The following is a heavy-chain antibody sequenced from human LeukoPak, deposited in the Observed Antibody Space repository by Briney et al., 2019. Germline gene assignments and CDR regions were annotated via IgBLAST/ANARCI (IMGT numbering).Heavy chain of an antibody. CDR1: GFIFINYA. D-gene: IGHD3-16*01. J-gene: IGHJ4*02. V-gene: IGHV3-23*01. CDR3: AKDTGPLMITFGGVVISYFDY. Sequence: GGSLRLSCAGSGFIFINYAMSWVRQAPGKGLEWVSGIKGNGLDTYYADSVKGRFTVSRDNSKNTLSLQMNSLSAEDTAVYYCAKDTGPLMITFGGVVISYFDYWGQGALVTVSS. CDR2: IKGNGLDT.